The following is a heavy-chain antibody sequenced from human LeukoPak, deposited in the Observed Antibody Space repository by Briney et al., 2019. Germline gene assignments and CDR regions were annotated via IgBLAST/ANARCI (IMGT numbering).Heavy chain of an antibody. V-gene: IGHV3-7*01. D-gene: IGHD5-24*01. CDR3: AREEI. CDR1: GFTLSSCW. Sequence: PGGSLRLSCEASGFTLSSCWMSWVRQAPGKGLEWVASIKQDGTEKYYVDSVKGRFTISRDNAKNALYLQMNSLRAEDTAVYYCAREEIWGQGTTVTVSS. CDR2: IKQDGTEK. J-gene: IGHJ6*02.